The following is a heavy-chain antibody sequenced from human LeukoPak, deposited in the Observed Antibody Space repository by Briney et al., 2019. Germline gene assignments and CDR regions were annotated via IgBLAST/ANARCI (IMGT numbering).Heavy chain of an antibody. Sequence: PSETLSLTCTVSGGSISRSSYYWSWIRQPAGKGLEWIGRIYTSGSTNYNPSLKSRVTMSVDTSKNQFSLKLSSVTAADTAVYYCARELAITMFGIHYYMDVWGKGTTVTVSS. J-gene: IGHJ6*03. V-gene: IGHV4-61*02. CDR3: ARELAITMFGIHYYMDV. CDR2: IYTSGST. CDR1: GGSISRSSYY. D-gene: IGHD3-10*02.